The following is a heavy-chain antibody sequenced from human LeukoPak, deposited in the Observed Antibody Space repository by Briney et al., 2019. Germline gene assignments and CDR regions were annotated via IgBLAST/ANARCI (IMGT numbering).Heavy chain of an antibody. V-gene: IGHV4-34*01. CDR2: INHSGGT. CDR1: GGSFSGYY. Sequence: SETLSLTCAVYGGSFSGYYWSWIRQPPGKGLEWIGEINHSGGTNYNPSLKSRVTISVDTSKNQFSLKLSSVTAADTAVYYCARSPGFLEWFYYYYGMDVWGQGTTVTVSS. D-gene: IGHD3-3*01. J-gene: IGHJ6*02. CDR3: ARSPGFLEWFYYYYGMDV.